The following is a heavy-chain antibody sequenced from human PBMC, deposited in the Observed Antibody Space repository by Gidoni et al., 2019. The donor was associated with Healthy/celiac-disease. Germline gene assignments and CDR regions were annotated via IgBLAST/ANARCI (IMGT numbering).Heavy chain of an antibody. CDR3: AKSSSGYYSAY. J-gene: IGHJ4*02. CDR1: GFTFSSSS. Sequence: EVQLVESGGGLVKPGGPLRLLCAASGFTFSSSSMNWVRQAPGKGLEWVSSISSSSSYIYYADSVKGRFTISRDNAKNSLYLQMNSLRAEDTAVYYCAKSSSGYYSAYWGQGTLVTVSS. V-gene: IGHV3-21*01. D-gene: IGHD3-22*01. CDR2: ISSSSSYI.